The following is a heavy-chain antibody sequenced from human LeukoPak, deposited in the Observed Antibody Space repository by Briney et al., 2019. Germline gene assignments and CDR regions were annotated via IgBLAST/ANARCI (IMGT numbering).Heavy chain of an antibody. CDR1: VYTFTGYY. Sequence: GASVKLSCKASVYTFTGYYMHWVRQAPGQGLEWMGWINPNSGGTNYAQKFQGRVTMTRDTSISTAYMELSRLRSDDTAVYYCARSHGGITIRNWFDPWGQGTLVSVCS. CDR2: INPNSGGT. J-gene: IGHJ5*02. D-gene: IGHD3-3*01. CDR3: ARSHGGITIRNWFDP. V-gene: IGHV1-2*02.